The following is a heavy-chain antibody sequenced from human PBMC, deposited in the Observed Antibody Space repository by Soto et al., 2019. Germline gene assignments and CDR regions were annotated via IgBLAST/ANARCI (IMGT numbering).Heavy chain of an antibody. D-gene: IGHD6-19*01. CDR3: ATGQVAGPQADAAYLEY. CDR2: IDPTGGD. Sequence: SETLSLTCSVSGYSVSSGDFYWSWIRQHPGKGLEWLGFIDPTGGDHYNPSLKSRLNILIDTSNNQFSLRLNSVTAADTAVYYCATGQVAGPQADAAYLEYWGLGLLVPVSS. J-gene: IGHJ4*02. V-gene: IGHV4-31*03. CDR1: GYSVSSGDFY.